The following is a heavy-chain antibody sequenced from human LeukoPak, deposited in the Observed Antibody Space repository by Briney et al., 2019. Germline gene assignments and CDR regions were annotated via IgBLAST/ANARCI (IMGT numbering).Heavy chain of an antibody. V-gene: IGHV3-66*01. D-gene: IGHD6-13*01. CDR3: ARERSGQQLDY. J-gene: IGHJ4*02. Sequence: GGSLRLSCAASGFTVSSNYMSWVRQAPGKGLEWVSVINSGGSTYYADSVKGRFTISRDNSKNTLYLQMNSLRAEDTAVYYCARERSGQQLDYWGQGTLVTVSS. CDR1: GFTVSSNY. CDR2: INSGGST.